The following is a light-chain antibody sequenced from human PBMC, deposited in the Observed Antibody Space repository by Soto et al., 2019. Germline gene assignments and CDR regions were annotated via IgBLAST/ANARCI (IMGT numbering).Light chain of an antibody. J-gene: IGLJ3*02. CDR3: QTWGTGFWV. Sequence: QLVLTQSPSASASLGASVKLTCTLSSGHSNYAIAWHQQQPEKGPRHLMKLNSDGSHSKGDGIPDRFSGSSSGAERYLTISSLQSEDEADYYCQTWGTGFWVFGGGTKVTVL. CDR2: LNSDGSH. CDR1: SGHSNYA. V-gene: IGLV4-69*01.